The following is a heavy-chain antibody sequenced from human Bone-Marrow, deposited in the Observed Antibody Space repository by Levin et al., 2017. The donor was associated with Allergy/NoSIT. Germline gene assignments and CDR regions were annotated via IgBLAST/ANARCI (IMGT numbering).Heavy chain of an antibody. CDR1: GGSISSGGYY. J-gene: IGHJ4*02. D-gene: IGHD3-9*01. CDR3: ARDLAYYDILTGYYSGGTIDY. CDR2: IYYSGST. V-gene: IGHV4-31*03. Sequence: SETLSLTCTVSGGSISSGGYYWSWIRQHPGKGLEWIGYIYYSGSTYYNPSLKSRVTISVDTSKNQFSLKLSSVTAADTAVYYCARDLAYYDILTGYYSGGTIDYWGQGTLVTVSS.